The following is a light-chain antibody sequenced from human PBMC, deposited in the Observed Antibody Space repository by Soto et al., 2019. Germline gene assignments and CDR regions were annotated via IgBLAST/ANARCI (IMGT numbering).Light chain of an antibody. CDR1: QSVSSSY. CDR2: GAS. V-gene: IGKV3-20*01. CDR3: QQYGDSPPT. Sequence: EIVLTHSPGTLSLSPGERATLSCRASQSVSSSYLAWYQQTPGQAPRLLIYGASSRATGIPDRFSGSGSGTDFTLTISRLEPEDFAVYYCQQYGDSPPTFGQGTRLEIK. J-gene: IGKJ5*01.